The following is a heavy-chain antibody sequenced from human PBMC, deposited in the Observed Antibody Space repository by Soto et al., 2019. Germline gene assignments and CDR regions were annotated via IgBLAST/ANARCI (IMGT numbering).Heavy chain of an antibody. CDR3: ARTEIVVVPAAIGY. J-gene: IGHJ4*02. Sequence: SETLSPPCAVLGGALSGYYWGRIPQPPGKGLEWIGEINHSGSTNYNPSLKSRVTISVDTSKNQFSLKLSSVTAADTAVYYCARTEIVVVPAAIGYWGQGTLVTVSS. CDR1: GGALSGYY. D-gene: IGHD2-2*02. V-gene: IGHV4-34*01. CDR2: INHSGST.